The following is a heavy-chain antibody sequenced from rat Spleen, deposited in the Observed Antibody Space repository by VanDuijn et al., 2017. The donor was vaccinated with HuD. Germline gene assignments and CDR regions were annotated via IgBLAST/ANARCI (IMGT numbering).Heavy chain of an antibody. CDR1: GFNFTDYY. J-gene: IGHJ2*01. Sequence: EVKLVESGGGLVQPGRSLKLSCAATGFNFTDYYMGGVRQAPGKGLEWMGEINKDSSIINYSPSFKDKFTISRDNAQNTLYLQMTKLGSEDTDIYYCAGRSYYDGNYYPFDYWGQGVMVTVSA. D-gene: IGHD1-12*02. CDR2: INKDSSII. V-gene: IGHV4-2*01. CDR3: AGRSYYDGNYYPFDY.